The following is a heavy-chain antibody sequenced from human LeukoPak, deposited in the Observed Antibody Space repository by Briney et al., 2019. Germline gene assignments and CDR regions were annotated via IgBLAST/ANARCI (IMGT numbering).Heavy chain of an antibody. J-gene: IGHJ3*02. CDR2: IKQDGSEK. D-gene: IGHD3-9*01. Sequence: GGSLRLSCAASGFTFSGYWMSWVRQAPGKGLEWVANIKQDGSEKYYVDSVKGRFTISRDNAKNSLYLQMNSLRAEDTAVYYCARDRLGGLGAFDIWGQGTMVTVSS. CDR3: ARDRLGGLGAFDI. CDR1: GFTFSGYW. V-gene: IGHV3-7*01.